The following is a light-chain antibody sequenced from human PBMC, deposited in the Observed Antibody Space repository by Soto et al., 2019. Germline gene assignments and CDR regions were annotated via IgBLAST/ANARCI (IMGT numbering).Light chain of an antibody. V-gene: IGLV2-14*01. Sequence: QSVLTQPASVSGSPGQSITISCTGTSSDVGGYNYVSWYQHHPGKAPKLMIYEVNYRPSGVSNRFSGSKSGNTASLTISGLQAEDEADYYCSSYTTSSTYVVFGGGTKLTVL. J-gene: IGLJ2*01. CDR3: SSYTTSSTYVV. CDR1: SSDVGGYNY. CDR2: EVN.